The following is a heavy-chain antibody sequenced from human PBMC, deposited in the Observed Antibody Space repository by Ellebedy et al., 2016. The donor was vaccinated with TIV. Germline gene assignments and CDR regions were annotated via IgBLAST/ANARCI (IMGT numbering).Heavy chain of an antibody. CDR2: IIGMFGTT. Sequence: SSVKVSCXTSGGTFSSYAVSWVRQAPGQGLEWMGGIIGMFGTTTYAQKFQGRITVSADESTSTAYMEPTSLRSDDTAVYYCARAHTYYFYYMGVWGKGTTVTVSS. CDR3: ARAHTYYFYYMGV. CDR1: GGTFSSYA. J-gene: IGHJ6*03. V-gene: IGHV1-69*13.